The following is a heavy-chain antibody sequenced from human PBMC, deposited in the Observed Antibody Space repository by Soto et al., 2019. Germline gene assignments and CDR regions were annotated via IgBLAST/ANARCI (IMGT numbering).Heavy chain of an antibody. CDR2: IIPIFGTP. CDR3: ARAAAIMIRGEDY. Sequence: QVQLVQPGAEVKKPGSSVKVSCKASGGTFSRYAISWVRQAPGQGLEWMGGIIPIFGTPIYAQKFQGRVTITADDSTSTAYMELSSLRSEDTAVYYCARAAAIMIRGEDYWGQGTLVTVSS. D-gene: IGHD3-10*01. CDR1: GGTFSRYA. V-gene: IGHV1-69*01. J-gene: IGHJ4*02.